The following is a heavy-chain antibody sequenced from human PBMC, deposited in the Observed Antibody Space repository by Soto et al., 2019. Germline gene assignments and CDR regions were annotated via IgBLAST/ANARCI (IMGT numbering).Heavy chain of an antibody. Sequence: QVQLQQWGAGLLKPSETLSLTCAVYGGSFSGYYCNWIRQPPGKGLEWIGEINHSGSTNYNPSLKSRVTISVDTSKNQFSLRLSSVTAADTAVYYCERGYGRNFDYWGQGTLVTVSS. D-gene: IGHD3-10*01. CDR2: INHSGST. J-gene: IGHJ4*02. CDR1: GGSFSGYY. CDR3: ERGYGRNFDY. V-gene: IGHV4-34*01.